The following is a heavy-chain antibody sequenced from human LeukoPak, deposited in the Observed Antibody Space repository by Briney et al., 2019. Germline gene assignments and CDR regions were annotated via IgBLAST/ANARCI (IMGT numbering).Heavy chain of an antibody. CDR2: IYYSGST. Sequence: SETLSLTCTVSGGSISSSSYYWGWIRQPPGKGLEWIGSIYYSGSTYYNPSLKSRVTISVDTSKNQFSLKLSSVTAADTAVYYCARRYYGDYVDYWGQGTPVTVSS. CDR3: ARRYYGDYVDY. D-gene: IGHD4-17*01. CDR1: GGSISSSSYY. J-gene: IGHJ4*02. V-gene: IGHV4-39*01.